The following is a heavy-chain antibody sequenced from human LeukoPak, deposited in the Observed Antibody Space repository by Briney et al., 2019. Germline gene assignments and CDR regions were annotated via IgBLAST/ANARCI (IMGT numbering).Heavy chain of an antibody. D-gene: IGHD5-12*01. J-gene: IGHJ6*02. CDR2: IYDSGST. Sequence: SETLSLTCTVSGGSISSYYWSWIRQPPGKGLGWIGYIYDSGSTNYNPSLKSRVTISVDTSKNQFSLKLSSVTAADTAVYYCARGGSGYDSFYYYGMDVWGQGTTVTVSS. CDR3: ARGGSGYDSFYYYGMDV. V-gene: IGHV4-59*01. CDR1: GGSISSYY.